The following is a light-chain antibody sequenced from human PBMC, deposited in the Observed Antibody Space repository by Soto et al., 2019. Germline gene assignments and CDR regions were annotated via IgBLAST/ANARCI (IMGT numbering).Light chain of an antibody. CDR2: DAS. CDR1: QSVSNY. V-gene: IGKV3-11*01. Sequence: EIVLTQSPATLSLSPGERATVSCRASQSVSNYLGWYQQKPGQAPRLLIYDASNRATGIPARFSGSGSGTDFTLTISSLEPEDFAVDYCQHGGTFGQGTRLEIK. CDR3: QHGGT. J-gene: IGKJ5*01.